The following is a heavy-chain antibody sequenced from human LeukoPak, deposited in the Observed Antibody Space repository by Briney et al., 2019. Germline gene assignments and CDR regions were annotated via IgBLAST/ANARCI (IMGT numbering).Heavy chain of an antibody. CDR1: GFTFSTYN. Sequence: GGSLRLSCVASGFTFSTYNMNWVRQAPGKGLEWVSSIISTSSNRYYADSVKGRFTVSRDNAKNSLYLQMNSLRAEDTAVYFCASQYTSSRIFDDWGQGTLVTVSS. CDR3: ASQYTSSRIFDD. V-gene: IGHV3-21*01. J-gene: IGHJ4*02. CDR2: IISTSSNR. D-gene: IGHD6-13*01.